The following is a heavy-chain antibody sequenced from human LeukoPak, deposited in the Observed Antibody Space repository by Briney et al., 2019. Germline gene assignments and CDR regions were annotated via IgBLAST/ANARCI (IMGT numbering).Heavy chain of an antibody. D-gene: IGHD6-13*01. J-gene: IGHJ6*02. V-gene: IGHV3-23*01. CDR1: GFTFSSYA. CDR2: ISGSGGST. CDR3: AKEAAGTNYYYYGMDV. Sequence: PGRSLRLSCAASGFTFSSYAMSWVRQAPGKGLEWVSAISGSGGSTYYADSVKGRFTISRDNSKNTLYLQMNSLRAEDTAVYYCAKEAAGTNYYYYGMDVWGQGTTVTVSS.